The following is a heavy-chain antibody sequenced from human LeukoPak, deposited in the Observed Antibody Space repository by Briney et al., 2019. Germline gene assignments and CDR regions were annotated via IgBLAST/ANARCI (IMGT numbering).Heavy chain of an antibody. CDR1: GFTFDDYG. Sequence: GGSLRLSCAASGFTFDDYGMSWVRHAPGKGLEWVSGINWNGGSTGYADSVKGRFTISRDNAKNSLYLQMNSLRAEDTALYYCARDIVKEVRKPYYYYYYYMDVWGKGTTVTVSS. CDR3: ARDIVKEVRKPYYYYYYYMDV. CDR2: INWNGGST. J-gene: IGHJ6*03. V-gene: IGHV3-20*04. D-gene: IGHD3-16*02.